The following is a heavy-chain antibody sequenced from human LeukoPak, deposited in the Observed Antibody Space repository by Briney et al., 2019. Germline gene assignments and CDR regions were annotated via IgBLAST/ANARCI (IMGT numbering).Heavy chain of an antibody. V-gene: IGHV1-69*04. J-gene: IGHJ6*02. Sequence: ASVKVSCKTSGGTFSSSAITWVRQAPGQGLEWMGRIIPVLNITTYAQKFQGSVTITADTSTSTVYMELSSLRSEETAVYYCTRDQGLTAPPPYGLDVWGQGTTVIVSS. CDR1: GGTFSSSA. D-gene: IGHD5-18*01. CDR2: IIPVLNIT. CDR3: TRDQGLTAPPPYGLDV.